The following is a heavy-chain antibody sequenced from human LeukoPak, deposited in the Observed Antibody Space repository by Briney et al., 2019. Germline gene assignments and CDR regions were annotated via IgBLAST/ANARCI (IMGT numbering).Heavy chain of an antibody. V-gene: IGHV4-59*08. CDR1: GGSISSYY. D-gene: IGHD4/OR15-4a*01. CDR2: IYYSGDT. Sequence: PSETLSLTCTVSGGSISSYYWSWIRQPPGKGLEWIGYIYYSGDTEYNPSLQSRVTISVDTSQNPFFLRLSSVTATDTAVYFCSRHDVCVGAPCSTGRWFDPWGQGILVTVSS. J-gene: IGHJ5*02. CDR3: SRHDVCVGAPCSTGRWFDP.